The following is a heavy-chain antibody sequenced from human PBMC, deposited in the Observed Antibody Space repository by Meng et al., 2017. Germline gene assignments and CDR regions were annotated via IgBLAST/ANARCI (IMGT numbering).Heavy chain of an antibody. CDR3: ASGGPIYGDYDFDY. V-gene: IGHV3-48*03. CDR1: GFTFSSYE. D-gene: IGHD4-17*01. Sequence: LSLTCAASGFTFSSYEMNWVRQAPGKGLEWVSYISSSGSTIYYADSVKGRFTISRDNAKSSLYLQMNSLRAEDTAVYYCASGGPIYGDYDFDYWGQGTLVTVSS. J-gene: IGHJ4*02. CDR2: ISSSGSTI.